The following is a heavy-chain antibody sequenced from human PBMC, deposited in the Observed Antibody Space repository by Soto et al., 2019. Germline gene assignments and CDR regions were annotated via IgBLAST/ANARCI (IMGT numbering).Heavy chain of an antibody. D-gene: IGHD3-22*01. CDR2: ISAYNGNT. CDR3: AREYYDPGFDP. J-gene: IGHJ5*02. V-gene: IGHV1-18*01. Sequence: VGQAPGQGLEWMGWISAYNGNTNYVQKLQGRVTMTTDTSTSTAYMELRSLRSDDTAVYYCAREYYDPGFDPWGQGTLVTVSS.